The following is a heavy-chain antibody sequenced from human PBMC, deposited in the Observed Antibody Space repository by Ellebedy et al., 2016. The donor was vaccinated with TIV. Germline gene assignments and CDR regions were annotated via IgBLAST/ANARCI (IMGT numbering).Heavy chain of an antibody. D-gene: IGHD3-22*01. CDR1: GFTFSTYW. CDR2: ITWDGGNI. CDR3: ASNVAAGNYYENYGYFMADS. Sequence: GESLKISCADSGFTFSTYWMYWVRQAPGKGLEWVSLITWDGGNIYYADSVKGRFANSRDNNRTFLYLQMNSLRLEDTGIYYCASNVAAGNYYENYGYFMADSWGQGTLVTVSS. J-gene: IGHJ4*02. V-gene: IGHV3-43D*03.